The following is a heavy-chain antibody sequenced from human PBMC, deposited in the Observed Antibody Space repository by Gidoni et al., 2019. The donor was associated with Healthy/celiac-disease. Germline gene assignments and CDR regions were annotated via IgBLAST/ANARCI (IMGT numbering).Heavy chain of an antibody. Sequence: QITLKESGPTLVNPTQTLTLTCTFSGFSLSPSGVGVGWIRQPPGKALEWLALIYWDDDKRYSPSLKSRLTITKDTSKNQVVLTMTNMDPVDTATYYCARPTYGDYYFDYWGQGTLVTVSS. J-gene: IGHJ4*02. V-gene: IGHV2-5*02. CDR3: ARPTYGDYYFDY. D-gene: IGHD4-17*01. CDR1: GFSLSPSGVG. CDR2: IYWDDDK.